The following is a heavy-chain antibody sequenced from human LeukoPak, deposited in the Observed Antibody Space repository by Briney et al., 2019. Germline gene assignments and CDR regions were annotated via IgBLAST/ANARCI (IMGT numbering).Heavy chain of an antibody. CDR1: GFTFSSYG. Sequence: GGSLRLSCGASGFTFSSYGMHWVRQAPGKGLEWVAFIRYDGSNKYYADSVKGRFTISRDNAKNSLYLQMNSLRAEDTAVYYCARGSYSSSWYFNWFDPWGQGTLVTVSS. CDR3: ARGSYSSSWYFNWFDP. D-gene: IGHD6-13*01. J-gene: IGHJ5*02. V-gene: IGHV3-30*02. CDR2: IRYDGSNK.